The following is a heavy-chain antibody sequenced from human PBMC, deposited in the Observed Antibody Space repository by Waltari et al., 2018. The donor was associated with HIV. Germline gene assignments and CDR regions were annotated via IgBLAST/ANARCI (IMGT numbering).Heavy chain of an antibody. D-gene: IGHD3-3*01. CDR1: GGSFSTSSYY. V-gene: IGHV4-39*01. J-gene: IGHJ4*02. Sequence: QLQLQESGPGLVKPSETLSLTCTVSGGSFSTSSYYWGWIHQPPGKGLEWIGSVYYSGSSYYNPSLKSRVTISVDTSKNQFSLKLSSVIAADTAVYYCVAGYYGRGDYWGQGTLVTVSS. CDR2: VYYSGSS. CDR3: VAGYYGRGDY.